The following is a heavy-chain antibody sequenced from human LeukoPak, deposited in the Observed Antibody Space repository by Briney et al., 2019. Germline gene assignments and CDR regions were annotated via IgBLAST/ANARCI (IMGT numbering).Heavy chain of an antibody. CDR3: ARDNIVVVPAATTYYYYYMDV. D-gene: IGHD2-2*01. J-gene: IGHJ6*03. CDR2: IKQGGSEK. CDR1: GFIFSDYW. V-gene: IGHV3-7*01. Sequence: PGGSLRLSCVASGFIFSDYWMSWVRQAPGKGLEWVANIKQGGSEKYYVDSVKGRFTISRDNAKSLLSLQMNSLRAEDTAVYYCARDNIVVVPAATTYYYYYMDVWGKGTTVTVSS.